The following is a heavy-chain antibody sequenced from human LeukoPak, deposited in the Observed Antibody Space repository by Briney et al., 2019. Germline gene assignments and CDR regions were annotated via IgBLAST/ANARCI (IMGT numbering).Heavy chain of an antibody. J-gene: IGHJ4*02. Sequence: PSETLSLTCTVSGGSISSYYWSWIRQPPGKGLEWIGYIYYSGSTNYNPSLKSRVTISVDTSKNQFSLKLSSVTAADTAVYYCARRVWPVAGTNYFDYWGQGTLVTVSS. CDR3: ARRVWPVAGTNYFDY. V-gene: IGHV4-59*08. D-gene: IGHD6-19*01. CDR2: IYYSGST. CDR1: GGSISSYY.